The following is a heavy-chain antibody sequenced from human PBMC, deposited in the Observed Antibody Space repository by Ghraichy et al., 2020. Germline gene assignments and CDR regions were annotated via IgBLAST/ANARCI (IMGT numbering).Heavy chain of an antibody. CDR3: ARSRAVVVTSQYYLDW. Sequence: GSLRLSCEASGFTFRSYSMNWVRQAPGEGLEWISYISSGIIYYADSVTGRFTISRDNAKNSLYLQMNSLRAEDTAVYYCARSRAVVVTSQYYLDWWGQGYLVTVSA. CDR2: ISSGII. V-gene: IGHV3-48*01. J-gene: IGHJ4*02. CDR1: GFTFRSYS. D-gene: IGHD2-21*02.